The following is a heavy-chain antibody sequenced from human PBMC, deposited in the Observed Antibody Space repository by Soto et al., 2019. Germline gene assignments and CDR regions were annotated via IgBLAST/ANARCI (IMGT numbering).Heavy chain of an antibody. CDR3: GTAATPTEFDY. CDR2: ISGSGGST. Sequence: EVQLLESGGGLVQPGGSLRLSCAASGFTFSSYAMSWVRQAPGKGLEWVSAISGSGGSTYYADSVKGRFTISRDNSKNTLYLQMNSMRAEDTGVYYCGTAATPTEFDYWGQGALVTVSS. D-gene: IGHD2-15*01. CDR1: GFTFSSYA. V-gene: IGHV3-23*01. J-gene: IGHJ4*02.